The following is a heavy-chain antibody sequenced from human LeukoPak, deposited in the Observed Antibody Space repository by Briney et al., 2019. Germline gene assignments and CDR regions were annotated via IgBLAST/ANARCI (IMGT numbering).Heavy chain of an antibody. D-gene: IGHD1-26*01. J-gene: IGHJ3*02. V-gene: IGHV3-7*01. CDR1: GFSFSIYS. CDR3: ASGGSYYLESDDAFDI. CDR2: IKQDGSEK. Sequence: GGSLRLSCAASGFSFSIYSMNWVRQAPGKGLEWVANIKQDGSEKYYVDSVKGRFTISRDNAKNSLYLQMNSLRAEDTAVYYCASGGSYYLESDDAFDIWGQGTMVTVSS.